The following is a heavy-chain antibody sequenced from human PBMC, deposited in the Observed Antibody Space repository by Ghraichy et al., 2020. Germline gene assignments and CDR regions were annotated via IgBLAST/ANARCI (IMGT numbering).Heavy chain of an antibody. D-gene: IGHD5-12*01. J-gene: IGHJ4*02. Sequence: SETLSLTCTVSGGSISSYYWSWIRQPPGKGLEWIGYIYYSGSINHNPSLKSRVTISLDTSKNQFSLKLNSVTAADTAVYYCARVWVYSGYDSVYYFDYWGQGTLVTVSS. CDR2: IYYSGSI. CDR1: GGSISSYY. V-gene: IGHV4-59*01. CDR3: ARVWVYSGYDSVYYFDY.